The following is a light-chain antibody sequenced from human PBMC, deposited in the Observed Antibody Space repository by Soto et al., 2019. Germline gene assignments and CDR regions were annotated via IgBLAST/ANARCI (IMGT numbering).Light chain of an antibody. CDR2: GAS. V-gene: IGKV1-5*01. CDR3: LQDHEHLT. Sequence: IQMTQSPSTLSASVGDRVTITCRASQSISSWLAWYQQKPGKAPKLLIYGASTLQSGVPSRFSGSGSGTDFTLTISSLQPEDSASYYCLQDHEHLTFGGGTKVDIK. J-gene: IGKJ4*01. CDR1: QSISSW.